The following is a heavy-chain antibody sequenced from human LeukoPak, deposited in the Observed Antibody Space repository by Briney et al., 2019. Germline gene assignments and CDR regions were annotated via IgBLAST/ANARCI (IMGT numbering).Heavy chain of an antibody. CDR3: ARSTQYYYDSSGKENWFDP. CDR1: GYTFSTYP. V-gene: IGHV1-18*01. Sequence: ASVKVSCKASGYTFSTYPMNWVRQAPGQGLEWMGWVSAYNGNTNYAQKLQGRVTMTTDTSTSTAYMELRSLRSDDTAVYYCARSTQYYYDSSGKENWFDPWGQGTLVTVSS. J-gene: IGHJ5*02. CDR2: VSAYNGNT. D-gene: IGHD3-22*01.